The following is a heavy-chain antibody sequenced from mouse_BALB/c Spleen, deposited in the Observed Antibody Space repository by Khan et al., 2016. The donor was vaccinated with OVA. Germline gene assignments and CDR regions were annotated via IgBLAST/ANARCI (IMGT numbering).Heavy chain of an antibody. V-gene: IGHV2-2*02. CDR3: ARRGYDYGRGALFAY. J-gene: IGHJ3*01. Sequence: QVQLKQSGPGLVQPSQSLSITCTVSGFSLNNYSVHWVRQSPGKGLEWLGVIWSAGSTDYNAAFISRLIISKDNSRSQVFFKMNSLPHNDPAIYYCARRGYDYGRGALFAYWGQGTLVTVSA. D-gene: IGHD2-4*01. CDR1: GFSLNNYS. CDR2: IWSAGST.